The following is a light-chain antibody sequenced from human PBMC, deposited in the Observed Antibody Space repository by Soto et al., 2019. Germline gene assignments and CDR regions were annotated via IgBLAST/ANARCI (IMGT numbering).Light chain of an antibody. CDR1: SGDVGGYNY. CDR2: DVS. V-gene: IGLV2-14*01. CDR3: SSYTSSITYV. J-gene: IGLJ1*01. Sequence: QSVLTQPASVSGSPGQSITISCTGTSGDVGGYNYVSWYQQHPGEAPQLMIYDVSNRPSGVSDRFSGSKSGNTASLTISGLQAEDEADYYCSSYTSSITYVFGSGTKVTVL.